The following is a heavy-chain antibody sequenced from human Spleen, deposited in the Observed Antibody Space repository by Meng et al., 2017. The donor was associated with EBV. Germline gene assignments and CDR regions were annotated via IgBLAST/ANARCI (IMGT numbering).Heavy chain of an antibody. CDR2: ISYGGNT. D-gene: IGHD2-2*01. Sequence: QWRESGAGLVKPSETLSLSCSFSGDSIIRSYYYWGCIRQPPGKGLEWFGSISYGGNTYYKPSLKSRVTISVDTSKNQITLQLSSVTAADTAVYYCTRDRGDTNAYDFDYWGQGTLVTVSS. V-gene: IGHV4-39*06. J-gene: IGHJ4*02. CDR3: TRDRGDTNAYDFDY. CDR1: GDSIIRSYYY.